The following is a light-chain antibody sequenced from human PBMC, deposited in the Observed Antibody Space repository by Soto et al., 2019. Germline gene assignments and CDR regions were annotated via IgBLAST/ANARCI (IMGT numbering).Light chain of an antibody. CDR3: QQYGTTPVT. CDR1: QTISSSY. CDR2: GAS. J-gene: IGKJ1*01. V-gene: IGKV3-20*01. Sequence: EIVLTQSPGTLSLSPGERATLSRRASQTISSSYLGWYQQKPGQAPRLLIYGASIRATGIPDRFSGSGSGTDFSLTISRLEPEDFAVYYCQQYGTTPVTFGQGTKVEIK.